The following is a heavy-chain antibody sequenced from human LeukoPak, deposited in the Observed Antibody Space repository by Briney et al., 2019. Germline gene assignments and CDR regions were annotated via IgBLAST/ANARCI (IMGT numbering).Heavy chain of an antibody. V-gene: IGHV3-66*01. J-gene: IGHJ4*02. D-gene: IGHD3-10*01. CDR3: ARDPGYGLGVDYGDY. CDR2: IHRGGNT. Sequence: PGGSLRLSCAASGFTVSGNYMSWVRQAPGKGLEWLSVIHRGGNTYYADSVKSRFTISRDSSKNTVFLQMDSLRAEDTAVYYCARDPGYGLGVDYGDYWGQGTLVTVSS. CDR1: GFTVSGNY.